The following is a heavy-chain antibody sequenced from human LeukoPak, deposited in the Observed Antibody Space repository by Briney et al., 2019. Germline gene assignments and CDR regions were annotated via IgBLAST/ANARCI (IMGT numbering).Heavy chain of an antibody. CDR3: ARDYGDY. CDR1: GGSFSGYY. CDR2: INHSGST. V-gene: IGHV4-34*01. Sequence: SXTLSLTCAVYGGSFSGYYWSWIRQPPGKGLEWMGEINHSGSTNYNPSLKSRVTISVDTSKNQFSLKLSSVTAADTAVYYCARDYGDYWGQGTLVTVSS. J-gene: IGHJ4*02.